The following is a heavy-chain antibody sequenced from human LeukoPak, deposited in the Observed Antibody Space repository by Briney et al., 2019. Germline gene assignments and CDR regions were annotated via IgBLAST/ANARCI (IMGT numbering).Heavy chain of an antibody. V-gene: IGHV3-7*03. CDR2: IKQDGSEK. CDR1: GFIFKDYW. Sequence: GSLRLSCAASGFIFKDYWMIWVRQAPGKGLEWVANIKQDGSEKYYVDSVKGRFTISRDNAKNSLYLQMNTLRAEDTAMYYCAKDAQPRSRWFDPWGQGTLVTVSS. CDR3: AKDAQPRSRWFDP. J-gene: IGHJ5*02. D-gene: IGHD1-14*01.